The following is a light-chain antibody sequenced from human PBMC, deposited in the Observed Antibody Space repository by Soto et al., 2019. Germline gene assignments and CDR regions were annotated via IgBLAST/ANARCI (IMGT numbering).Light chain of an antibody. CDR2: GAS. CDR1: QNVWTY. V-gene: IGKV1-39*01. Sequence: DVHMTQSPSSLSASVGDRVTITCRASQNVWTYLNWYQHKPGKAPTLLIYGASDLESGVPARFSGTGSGTDFTLTISSLQSEDFATYYCQQYYSYPLTLGGGTKVDIK. CDR3: QQYYSYPLT. J-gene: IGKJ4*01.